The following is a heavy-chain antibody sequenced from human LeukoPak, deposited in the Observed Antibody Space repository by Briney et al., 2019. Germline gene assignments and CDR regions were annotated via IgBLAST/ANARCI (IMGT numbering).Heavy chain of an antibody. Sequence: ASVKVSCKASGGTFSSYAISWVRQAPGQGLEWMGRIIPILGIANYAQKFQGRVTITADKSTSTAYMELSSLRSEDTAVYYCARRQSGATGDYWGQGTLVTVSS. J-gene: IGHJ4*02. V-gene: IGHV1-69*04. D-gene: IGHD1-26*01. CDR2: IIPILGIA. CDR1: GGTFSSYA. CDR3: ARRQSGATGDY.